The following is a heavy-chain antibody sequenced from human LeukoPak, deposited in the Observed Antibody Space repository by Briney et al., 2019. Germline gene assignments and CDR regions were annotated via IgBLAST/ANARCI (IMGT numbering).Heavy chain of an antibody. V-gene: IGHV3-48*01. CDR3: ARNNQGSPDY. CDR2: ISSSRSIM. CDR1: GFISRYCD. J-gene: IGHJ4*02. Sequence: GGSVRLFCVASGFISRYCDMDWVRQAPGKGLEWISYISSSRSIMYYADSVLGRFHVPRDNAENTLYLQMNSLRGDDTAVYYCARNNQGSPDYWGQGTLVTVSS.